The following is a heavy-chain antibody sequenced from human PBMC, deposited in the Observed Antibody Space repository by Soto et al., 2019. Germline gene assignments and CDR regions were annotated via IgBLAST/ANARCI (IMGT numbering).Heavy chain of an antibody. D-gene: IGHD6-13*01. J-gene: IGHJ4*02. CDR2: INSDGSST. Sequence: GGSLRLSCAASGFTFSSHWMYWVRQAPGKGLVWVSRINSDGSSTSYADSVKGRFTISRDNAKNTLYLQMNSLRAEDTAVYYCARAGSSSWYYHFDYWGQGTLVTVSS. V-gene: IGHV3-74*01. CDR3: ARAGSSSWYYHFDY. CDR1: GFTFSSHW.